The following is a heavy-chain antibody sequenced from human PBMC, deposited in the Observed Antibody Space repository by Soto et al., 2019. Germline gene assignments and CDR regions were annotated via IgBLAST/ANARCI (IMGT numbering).Heavy chain of an antibody. J-gene: IGHJ4*02. CDR1: GFTFSSYA. Sequence: GGSLRLSCVASGFTFSSYALTWVRQAPGKGLEWVSAISGSAISTYYADSVKGRFTISRDNSKNTLFLQLNSLRAEDTAVYYCAKTISGVINSDYWGQGTLVTVSS. CDR2: ISGSAIST. D-gene: IGHD3-3*01. V-gene: IGHV3-23*01. CDR3: AKTISGVINSDY.